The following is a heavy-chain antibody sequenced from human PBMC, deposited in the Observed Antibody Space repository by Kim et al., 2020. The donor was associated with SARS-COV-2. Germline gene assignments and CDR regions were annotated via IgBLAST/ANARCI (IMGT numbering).Heavy chain of an antibody. J-gene: IGHJ4*02. Sequence: GGSLRLSCAASGFTFGDYAMHWVRQAPGKGLEWVSGISWNSGSIGYADSVKGRFTISRDNAKNSLYLQMNSLRAEDTALYYCAKDIGGSYRYYFDYWGQGTLVTVSS. D-gene: IGHD1-26*01. CDR2: ISWNSGSI. CDR1: GFTFGDYA. V-gene: IGHV3-9*01. CDR3: AKDIGGSYRYYFDY.